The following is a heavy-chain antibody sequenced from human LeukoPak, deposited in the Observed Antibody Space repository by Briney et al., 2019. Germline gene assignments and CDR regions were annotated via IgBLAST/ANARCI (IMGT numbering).Heavy chain of an antibody. CDR3: ARGSSGWYGIAY. J-gene: IGHJ4*02. D-gene: IGHD6-19*01. Sequence: GGSLRLSCAASGFTFSNYWMHWVRQVPGKGLVGVSRINVDGTSTSYADSVKGRFTISRDNAKNALYLQMNSLRAEDTAVYYCARGSSGWYGIAYWGQGALVNVSS. CDR2: INVDGTST. CDR1: GFTFSNYW. V-gene: IGHV3-74*01.